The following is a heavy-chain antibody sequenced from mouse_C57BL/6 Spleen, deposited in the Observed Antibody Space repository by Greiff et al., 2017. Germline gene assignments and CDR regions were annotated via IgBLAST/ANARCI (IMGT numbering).Heavy chain of an antibody. CDR3: TRDYYGSSYWFAY. J-gene: IGHJ3*01. D-gene: IGHD1-1*01. Sequence: LKESGAGLVKPGGSLKLSCAASGFTFSSYAMSWVRQTPEKRLEWVAYISSGGDYIYYADTVKGRFTISRDNARNTQYLQMSSLKSKDTAMYYCTRDYYGSSYWFAYWGQVTLVTVSA. V-gene: IGHV5-9-1*02. CDR2: ISSGGDYI. CDR1: GFTFSSYA.